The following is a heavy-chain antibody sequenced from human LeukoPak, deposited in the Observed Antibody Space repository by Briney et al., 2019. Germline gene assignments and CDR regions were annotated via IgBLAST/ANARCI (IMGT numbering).Heavy chain of an antibody. CDR2: IIPILGTA. CDR3: ASTIFGVVMGLDY. V-gene: IGHV1-69*01. J-gene: IGHJ4*02. CDR1: GGTFSRYA. Sequence: SVKVSCKASGGTFSRYAISWVRQAPGQGLEWMGGIIPILGTANYAQKFQGRVTITADESTSTAYMELSSLRSEDTAVYCCASTIFGVVMGLDYWGQGTLVTVSS. D-gene: IGHD3-3*01.